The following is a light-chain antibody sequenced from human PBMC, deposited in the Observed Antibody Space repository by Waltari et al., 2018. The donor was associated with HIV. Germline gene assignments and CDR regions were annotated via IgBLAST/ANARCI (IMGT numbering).Light chain of an antibody. CDR3: CSYAGSSTFVV. Sequence: QSALTQPASVSGSLGQSITISCTGNSSDLESYKFFSWYQQHPGKPPKLMIYEVNKRPSGVSNRFSGSKSGNTASLTISGLQAEDEADYYCCSYAGSSTFVVFGGGTKLTVL. CDR2: EVN. J-gene: IGLJ2*01. CDR1: SSDLESYKF. V-gene: IGLV2-23*02.